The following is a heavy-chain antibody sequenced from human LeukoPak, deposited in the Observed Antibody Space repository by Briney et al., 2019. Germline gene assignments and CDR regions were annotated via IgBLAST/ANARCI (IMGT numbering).Heavy chain of an antibody. CDR1: GYSFTSYW. CDR3: ARPRIAAAHDAFDI. Sequence: GESLKISFKGSGYSFTSYWIGWVRPMPGKGLEWMGIIYPGDSDTRYSPSFQGQVTISADKSISTAYLQWSSLKASDTAMYYCARPRIAAAHDAFDIWGQGTMVTVSS. J-gene: IGHJ3*02. D-gene: IGHD6-13*01. CDR2: IYPGDSDT. V-gene: IGHV5-51*01.